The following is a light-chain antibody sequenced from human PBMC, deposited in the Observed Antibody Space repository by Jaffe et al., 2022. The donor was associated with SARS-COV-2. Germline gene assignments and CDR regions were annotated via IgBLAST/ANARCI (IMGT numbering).Light chain of an antibody. CDR3: QQYNHWPWT. V-gene: IGKV3-15*01. CDR1: QSLSAN. CDR2: GAS. J-gene: IGKJ1*01. Sequence: EVVMTQSPAALSVSSGEGVTLSCRASQSLSANYLAWYQQKVGQPPRLLIYGASTRAAGISARFSGSGSGTEFRLTISSLQSEDFAIYYCQQYNHWPWTFGQGTKVEVK.